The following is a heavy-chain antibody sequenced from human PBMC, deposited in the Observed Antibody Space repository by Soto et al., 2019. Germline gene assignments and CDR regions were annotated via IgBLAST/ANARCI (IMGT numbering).Heavy chain of an antibody. CDR3: ARPRPNFGAVDS. D-gene: IGHD3-16*01. V-gene: IGHV4-38-2*01. CDR2: IHLGGTT. J-gene: IGHJ4*02. Sequence: QVQLQESGPGLVKPSETLSLTCAVSGYSITGSSFWGWIRQPPGKGLEWIGSIHLGGTTYYDPSLMRRFTISLDTSKNEFSLKLSSVTAADTAVYYCARPRPNFGAVDSWGQGALVTVST. CDR1: GYSITGSSF.